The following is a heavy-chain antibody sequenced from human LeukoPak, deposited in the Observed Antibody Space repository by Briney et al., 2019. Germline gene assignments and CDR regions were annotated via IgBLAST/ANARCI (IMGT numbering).Heavy chain of an antibody. V-gene: IGHV1-2*02. D-gene: IGHD2-21*02. J-gene: IGHJ4*02. CDR2: ISGKDGGT. CDR3: TRDPGGDPFFDY. Sequence: ASVTLSCKASGYAFTAYYIHWVRQAPGQGLEWMGWISGKDGGTHYGQKFQGRVTMIRDTSITTVYLDLSILTSDDTAVYFCTRDPGGDPFFDYWGQGALVTVSS. CDR1: GYAFTAYY.